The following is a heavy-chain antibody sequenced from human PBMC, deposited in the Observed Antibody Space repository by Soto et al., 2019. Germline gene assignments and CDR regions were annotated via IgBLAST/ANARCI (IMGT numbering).Heavy chain of an antibody. CDR1: GYTFTSYG. CDR2: ISAYNGNT. J-gene: IGHJ6*02. D-gene: IGHD2-15*01. CDR3: LRVGGYCSGGSCYGYGMDV. V-gene: IGHV1-18*01. Sequence: ASVKVFCKASGYTFTSYGISWVRQAPGQGLEWMGWISAYNGNTNYAQKLQGRVTMTTDTSTSTAYMELRSLRSEDTAVYYCLRVGGYCSGGSCYGYGMDVWGQGTTVTVSS.